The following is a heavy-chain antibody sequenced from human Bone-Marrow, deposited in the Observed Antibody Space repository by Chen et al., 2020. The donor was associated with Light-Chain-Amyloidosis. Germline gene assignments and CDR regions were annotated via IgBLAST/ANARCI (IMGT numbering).Heavy chain of an antibody. CDR3: ARDLTNNNAPDSFDL. CDR2: RLFDDGII. D-gene: IGHD2-8*01. V-gene: IGHV3-30*04. J-gene: IGHJ3*01. Sequence: QIQVVESGGGLVQPGESLTPSCEASGFSLKSYDIHWVRPSPGRGLEWVAFRLFDDGIIPHADSVEGRLTLSRDYSMNILFLHFNTLRPADTAVYFCARDLTNNNAPDSFDLWGQGTLVTVSS. CDR1: GFSLKSYD.